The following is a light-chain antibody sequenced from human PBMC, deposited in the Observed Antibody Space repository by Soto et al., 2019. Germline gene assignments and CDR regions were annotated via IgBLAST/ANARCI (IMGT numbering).Light chain of an antibody. CDR3: HQYYTWPRT. Sequence: EIVFTQSPGTLSVSPGERATLSCRASQTVTTDLAWYQQKPGQAPRLVIHGASTRATDFPARFSGSGSGTEFTLTISSLQSEDIAVYYCHQYYTWPRTFGQGTKVDIK. CDR1: QTVTTD. J-gene: IGKJ1*01. V-gene: IGKV3-15*01. CDR2: GAS.